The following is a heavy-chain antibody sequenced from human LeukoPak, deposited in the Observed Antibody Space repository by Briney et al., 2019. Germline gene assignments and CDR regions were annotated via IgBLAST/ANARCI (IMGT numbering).Heavy chain of an antibody. Sequence: GGSLRLSCAASGFTFSSYWMSWVRQAPGKGLEWVAVIWYDGSNKYYADSVKGRFTISRDNSKNTLYLQMNSLRAEDTAVYYCAKEYSSSSKYIWFDPWGQGTLVTVSS. CDR3: AKEYSSSSKYIWFDP. CDR1: GFTFSSYW. D-gene: IGHD6-6*01. J-gene: IGHJ5*02. V-gene: IGHV3-33*06. CDR2: IWYDGSNK.